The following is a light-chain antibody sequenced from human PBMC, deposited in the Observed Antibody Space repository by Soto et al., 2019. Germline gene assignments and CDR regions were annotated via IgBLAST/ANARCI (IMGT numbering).Light chain of an antibody. CDR1: SSDVGSYNF. CDR3: CSYAGSSTWV. J-gene: IGLJ3*02. V-gene: IGLV2-23*01. Sequence: QSALTQPASVSGSPGQSITISCTGTSSDVGSYNFVSWYQQHPGKAPKLMIYEGSKRPSGVSNRFSGSKSGNTASLTISGLQAEDEADYYCCSYAGSSTWVFGGGTKPPS. CDR2: EGS.